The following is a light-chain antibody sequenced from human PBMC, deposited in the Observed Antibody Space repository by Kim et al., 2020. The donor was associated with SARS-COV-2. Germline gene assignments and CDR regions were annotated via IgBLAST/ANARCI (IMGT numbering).Light chain of an antibody. CDR1: QSVRDW. J-gene: IGKJ2*01. V-gene: IGKV1-5*03. CDR2: KAS. CDR3: QQYVDYSYT. Sequence: IQMTQSPSTLSASVGDRVTVTCRASQSVRDWLAWYQQKPGEAPKLLVYKASNLESGVPLRFSGSGFGTEFTLTIDSLQPDDFATYYCQQYVDYSYTFGQGTKLEI.